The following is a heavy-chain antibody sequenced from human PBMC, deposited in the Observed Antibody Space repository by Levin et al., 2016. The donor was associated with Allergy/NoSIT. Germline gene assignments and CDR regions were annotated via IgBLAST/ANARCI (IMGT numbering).Heavy chain of an antibody. CDR3: ARNGGAYGLGDY. J-gene: IGHJ4*02. Sequence: WVRQAPGQGLEWMGWMNPNSGNTGYAQKFQGRVTMTRNTSISTAYMELSSLRSEDTAVYYCARNGGAYGLGDYWGQGTLVTVSS. V-gene: IGHV1-8*01. CDR2: MNPNSGNT. D-gene: IGHD3-10*01.